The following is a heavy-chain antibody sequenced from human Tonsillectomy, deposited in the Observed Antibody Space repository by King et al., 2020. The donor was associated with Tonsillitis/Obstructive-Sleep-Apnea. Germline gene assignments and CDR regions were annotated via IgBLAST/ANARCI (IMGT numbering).Heavy chain of an antibody. CDR2: ISYDGSNK. D-gene: IGHD3-10*01. CDR3: ARDRDYYGSGRSSGGFDP. CDR1: GFTFSSYA. Sequence: VQLVESGGGVVQPGRSLRLPCAASGFTFSSYAMHWVRQAPGKGLEWVAVISYDGSNKYYADSVKGRFTVSRDNAKNTLYLQMNSLRAEDTAVYYCARDRDYYGSGRSSGGFDPWGQGTLVTVSS. J-gene: IGHJ5*02. V-gene: IGHV3-30*01.